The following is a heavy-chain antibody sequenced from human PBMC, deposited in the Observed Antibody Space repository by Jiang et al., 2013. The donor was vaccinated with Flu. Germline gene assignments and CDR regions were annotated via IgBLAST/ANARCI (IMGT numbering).Heavy chain of an antibody. CDR2: TYYRSKWYN. J-gene: IGHJ4*02. V-gene: IGHV6-1*01. Sequence: SVSSNSAAWNWIRQSPSRGLEWLGRTYYRSKWYNDYAVSVKSRITINPDTSKNQFSLQLNSVTPEDTAVYYCARDAVRFTEDYYFNYWGQGTLVTVSS. CDR3: ARDAVRFTEDYYFNY. D-gene: IGHD4/OR15-4a*01. CDR1: SVSSNSAA.